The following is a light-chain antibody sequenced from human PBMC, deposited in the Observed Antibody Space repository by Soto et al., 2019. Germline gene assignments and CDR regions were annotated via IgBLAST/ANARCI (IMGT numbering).Light chain of an antibody. Sequence: QSELTQPPSMSGTPGQRVTISCSGSSSNIADNTLNWYQQLPGTAPKLLIYNDNDRPSGVPDRFSGSKSGTSASLAISGLQSEDEADYYCATWDVNLNGRVFGGGTKLTVL. CDR2: NDN. J-gene: IGLJ3*02. V-gene: IGLV1-44*01. CDR3: ATWDVNLNGRV. CDR1: SSNIADNT.